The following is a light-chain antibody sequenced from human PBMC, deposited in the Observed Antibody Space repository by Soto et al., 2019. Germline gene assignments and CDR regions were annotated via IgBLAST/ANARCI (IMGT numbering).Light chain of an antibody. CDR2: GAS. CDR1: QSVSSI. Sequence: EIVMTQSPATLSVSPGERATLYSRASQSVSSILAWYQQKPGQAPRLLIYGASTRATGIPARFSGSGSGTEFTLTISSLQSEDFAVYYCQQYNNWPPITFGQGTRLEIK. V-gene: IGKV3-15*01. CDR3: QQYNNWPPIT. J-gene: IGKJ5*01.